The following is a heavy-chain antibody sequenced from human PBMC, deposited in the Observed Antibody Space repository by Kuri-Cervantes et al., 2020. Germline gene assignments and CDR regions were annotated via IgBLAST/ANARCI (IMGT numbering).Heavy chain of an antibody. CDR3: ARVHCSGGSCYMEYYYIDV. D-gene: IGHD2-15*01. CDR1: GFTVSSNY. CDR2: IYSGGST. Sequence: GGSLRLSCAASGFTVSSNYMSWVRQAPGKGLEWVSVIYSGGSTYYADFVKGRFTISRHNSRNTLYLQMSSLRAEDTAVYYCARVHCSGGSCYMEYYYIDVWGKGTTVTVSS. J-gene: IGHJ6*03. V-gene: IGHV3-53*04.